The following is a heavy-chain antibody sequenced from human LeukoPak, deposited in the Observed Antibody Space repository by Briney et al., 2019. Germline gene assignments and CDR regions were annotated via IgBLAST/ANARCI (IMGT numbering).Heavy chain of an antibody. J-gene: IGHJ4*02. CDR2: INYNGNT. CDR1: ANSVTSDY. Sequence: SETLSLTRIVDANSVTSDYTSWIRQSPGKGLEWIGYINYNGNTEYNPSLKSRVTISVDRSKNHVSLKMKSVTAADTAMYYWAQADCISDRYYNYWGLGTLVTVSS. V-gene: IGHV4-59*08. D-gene: IGHD2/OR15-2a*01. CDR3: AQADCISDRYYNY.